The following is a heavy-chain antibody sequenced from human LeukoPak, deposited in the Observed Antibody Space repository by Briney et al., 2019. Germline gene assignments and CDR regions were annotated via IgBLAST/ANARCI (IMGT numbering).Heavy chain of an antibody. D-gene: IGHD6-6*01. CDR1: GFTFSDYW. J-gene: IGHJ4*02. V-gene: IGHV3-7*01. CDR3: ARRGGSSSRRSPIDY. Sequence: GGSLRLSCTASGFTFSDYWMTWVRQAPGKGPEWVANIKQDGSQRYYVDSVRGRFTISRDNAKNSLFLQMNGLRAEDTAVYYCARRGGSSSRRSPIDYWGQGTLDTVSS. CDR2: IKQDGSQR.